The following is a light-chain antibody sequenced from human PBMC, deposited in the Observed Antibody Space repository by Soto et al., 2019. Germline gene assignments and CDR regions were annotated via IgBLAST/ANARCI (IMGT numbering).Light chain of an antibody. CDR1: SSNFGFNT. J-gene: IGLJ1*01. CDR2: TVN. CDR3: GAWDESLNGYV. Sequence: QSVLTQPPSASGTPGQRVTISCFGASSNFGFNTVNWYQQPPGTAPKVLIYTVNQRPSGVPDRFSGSKSGTSASLAINGLQSGDEADYYCGAWDESLNGYVFGTGTKLTVL. V-gene: IGLV1-44*01.